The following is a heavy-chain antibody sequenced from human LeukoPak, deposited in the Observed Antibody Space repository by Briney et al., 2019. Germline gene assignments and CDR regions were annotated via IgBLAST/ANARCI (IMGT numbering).Heavy chain of an antibody. J-gene: IGHJ3*02. Sequence: PGGSLRLSCAASGFTFSSYEMHWVRQAPGKGLEWVSSISSSYSYTYYADSVKGRFTISRDNARNSVYLQMDNLRAEDTAVYYCARDIRTVAVVVAATGDDAFDIWGQGTMVTVSS. CDR1: GFTFSSYE. V-gene: IGHV3-21*01. CDR3: ARDIRTVAVVVAATGDDAFDI. D-gene: IGHD2-15*01. CDR2: ISSSYSYT.